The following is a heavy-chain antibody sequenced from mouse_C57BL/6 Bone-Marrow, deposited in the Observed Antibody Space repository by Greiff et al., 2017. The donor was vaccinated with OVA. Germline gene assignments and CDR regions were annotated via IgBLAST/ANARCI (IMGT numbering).Heavy chain of an antibody. Sequence: EVMLVESGGGLVQSGRSLRLSCATSGFTFSDFYMEWVRQAPGKGLEWIAASRNKANDYTTEYSASVKGRFIVSRDTSQSILYLQMNALRAEDTAIYYCARDAPTGTFAYWGQGTLVTVSA. J-gene: IGHJ3*01. V-gene: IGHV7-1*01. CDR1: GFTFSDFY. CDR2: SRNKANDYTT. CDR3: ARDAPTGTFAY. D-gene: IGHD4-1*02.